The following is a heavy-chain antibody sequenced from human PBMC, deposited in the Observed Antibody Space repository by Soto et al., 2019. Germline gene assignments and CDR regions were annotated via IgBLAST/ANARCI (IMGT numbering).Heavy chain of an antibody. CDR1: GFTVSSNY. J-gene: IGHJ4*02. Sequence: GGSLRLSCAASGFTVSSNYMSWVRQAPGKGLEWVSVIYSGGSTYYADSVKGRFTISRDNSKNTLYLQMNSLRAEDTAVYYCARDPLPGSGWSSDWGQGTLVTVSS. D-gene: IGHD6-19*01. V-gene: IGHV3-53*01. CDR3: ARDPLPGSGWSSD. CDR2: IYSGGST.